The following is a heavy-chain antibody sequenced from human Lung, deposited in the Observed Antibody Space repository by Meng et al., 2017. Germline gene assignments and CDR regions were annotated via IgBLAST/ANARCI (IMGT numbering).Heavy chain of an antibody. V-gene: IGHV4-30-4*01. CDR1: GGSMSSSNYY. CDR3: ARGQTGYFDL. CDR2: IYNSGSP. Sequence: VRVQESGQGLVKPAKTLYLTWSGSGGSMSSSNYYWRWVRQRAGKGLEWSGHIYNSGSPYYNPSLNSRITISVAPSNIQFSLKLSSVTAAYSAVYYCARGQTGYFDLWRRAPLVTVSS. J-gene: IGHJ2*01.